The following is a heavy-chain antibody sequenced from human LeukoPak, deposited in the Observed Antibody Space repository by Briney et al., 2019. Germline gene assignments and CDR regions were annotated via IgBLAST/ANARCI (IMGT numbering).Heavy chain of an antibody. J-gene: IGHJ4*02. D-gene: IGHD3-10*01. CDR3: AKDWKVRGVQPYYFDY. Sequence: GGSLRLSCAASGFTFDDYAMHWVRQAPGKGLEWVSGISWNSGSIGYADSVKGRFTISRDNAKNSLYLQMNSLRAEDTALYYCAKDWKVRGVQPYYFDYWGQGTLVTVSS. CDR1: GFTFDDYA. V-gene: IGHV3-9*01. CDR2: ISWNSGSI.